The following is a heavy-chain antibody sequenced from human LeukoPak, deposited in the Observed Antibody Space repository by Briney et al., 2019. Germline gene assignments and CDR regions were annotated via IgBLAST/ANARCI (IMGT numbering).Heavy chain of an antibody. CDR1: GYTFTGYY. D-gene: IGHD3/OR15-3a*01. Sequence: ASVRVSCKASGYTFTGYYMHWVRQAPGQGLEWMGWINPNSGGTNYAQKFQGRVTMTRDTSTSTVDMDLSSLRSEDTAVYYCARDPSGDFWSGPGYWGQGTLVTVSS. J-gene: IGHJ4*02. V-gene: IGHV1-2*02. CDR3: ARDPSGDFWSGPGY. CDR2: INPNSGGT.